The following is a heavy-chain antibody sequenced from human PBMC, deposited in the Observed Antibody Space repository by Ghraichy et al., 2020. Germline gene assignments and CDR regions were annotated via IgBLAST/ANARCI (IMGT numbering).Heavy chain of an antibody. Sequence: LNISCAASGFTFSSYSMNWVRQAPGKGLEWVSSISSSSSYIYYADSVKGRFTISRDNAKNSLYLQMNSLRAEDTAVYYCARDIMLPRGDYYGMDVWGQGTMVTVSS. CDR1: GFTFSSYS. J-gene: IGHJ6*02. D-gene: IGHD1-14*01. CDR3: ARDIMLPRGDYYGMDV. CDR2: ISSSSSYI. V-gene: IGHV3-21*01.